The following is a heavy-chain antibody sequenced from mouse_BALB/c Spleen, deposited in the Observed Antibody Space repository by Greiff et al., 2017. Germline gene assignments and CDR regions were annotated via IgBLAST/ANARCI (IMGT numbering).Heavy chain of an antibody. D-gene: IGHD2-14*01. CDR3: ARGGYDPSYAMDY. CDR2: ISYSGST. V-gene: IGHV3-2*02. Sequence: EVKLLESGPGLVKPSQSLSLTCTVTGYSITSDYAWNWIRQFPGNKLEWMGYISYSGSTSYNPSLKSRISITRDTSKNQFFLQLNSVTTEDTATYYCARGGYDPSYAMDYWGQGTSVTVSS. CDR1: GYSITSDYA. J-gene: IGHJ4*01.